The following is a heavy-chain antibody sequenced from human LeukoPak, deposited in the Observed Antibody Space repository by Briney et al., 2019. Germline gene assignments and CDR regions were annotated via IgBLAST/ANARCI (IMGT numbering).Heavy chain of an antibody. D-gene: IGHD4-17*01. J-gene: IGHJ6*02. Sequence: GGSLRLSCAASGFTFSNYAMHWVRQAPGKGLEWVAVISYDGSNKYYADSVKGRFTISRDNSKNTLYLQMNSLRAEDTAVYYCARDLYDYGDYDGDDDYYYYGMDVWGQGTTVTASS. V-gene: IGHV3-30-3*01. CDR3: ARDLYDYGDYDGDDDYYYYGMDV. CDR1: GFTFSNYA. CDR2: ISYDGSNK.